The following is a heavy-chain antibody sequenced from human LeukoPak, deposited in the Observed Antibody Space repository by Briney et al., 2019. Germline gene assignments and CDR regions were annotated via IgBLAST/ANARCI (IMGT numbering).Heavy chain of an antibody. Sequence: GASVKVSCKASGGTFSSYTISWVRQAPGQGLEWMGRIIPILGIANYAQKFQGRVTITADKSTSTAYMELSSLGSEDTAVYYCARYSSSSFAFDIWGQGTMVTVSS. V-gene: IGHV1-69*02. CDR2: IIPILGIA. D-gene: IGHD6-6*01. CDR1: GGTFSSYT. J-gene: IGHJ3*02. CDR3: ARYSSSSFAFDI.